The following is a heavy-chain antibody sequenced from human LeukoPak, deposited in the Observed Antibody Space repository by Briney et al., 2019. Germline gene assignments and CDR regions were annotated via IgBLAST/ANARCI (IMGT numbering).Heavy chain of an antibody. CDR1: GFTVSSYT. CDR2: IGGRGGST. Sequence: GGSLRLSCVGAGFTVSSYTMTWVRQAPGKGLEWVSAIGGRGGSTYYADSVTGRFTISRDNSKNTVYLQMNSLRADDTAVYYCARDAYYDFWSGYYTYWGQGTLVTVSS. D-gene: IGHD3-3*01. CDR3: ARDAYYDFWSGYYTY. J-gene: IGHJ4*02. V-gene: IGHV3-23*01.